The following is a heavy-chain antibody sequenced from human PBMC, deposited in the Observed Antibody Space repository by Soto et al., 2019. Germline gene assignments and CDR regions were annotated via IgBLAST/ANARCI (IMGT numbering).Heavy chain of an antibody. J-gene: IGHJ6*02. CDR3: ARVTLQQPPYYYYGMDV. CDR1: GDSVSSNSAA. Sequence: PSQTLSLTCAISGDSVSSNSAAWNWIRQSPSRGLEWLGRTYYRSKWYNDYAVSVKSRITINPDTSKNQFSLQLNSVTPEDTAVYYCARVTLQQPPYYYYGMDVWGQGTTVTVSS. V-gene: IGHV6-1*01. CDR2: TYYRSKWYN. D-gene: IGHD6-13*01.